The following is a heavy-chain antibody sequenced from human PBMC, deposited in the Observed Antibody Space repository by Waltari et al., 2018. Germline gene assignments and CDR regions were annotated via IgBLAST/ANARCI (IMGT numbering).Heavy chain of an antibody. CDR1: GYTFIDHY. V-gene: IGHV1-2*02. D-gene: IGHD2-15*01. CDR3: ARDGGFDF. CDR2: MNPNSGGT. J-gene: IGHJ4*02. Sequence: QVQLVQSGTEVKKPGASVRVSCKASGYTFIDHYIHWVRQAPEQGLEWMGGMNPNSGGTNDAQKCQGRVTMTRDTSTSTAYMELTRMTSDDTAIYYCARDGGFDFWGQGSLVTVSS.